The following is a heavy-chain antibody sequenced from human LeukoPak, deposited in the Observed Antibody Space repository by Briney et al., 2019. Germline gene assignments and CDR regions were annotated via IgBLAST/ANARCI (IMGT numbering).Heavy chain of an antibody. Sequence: GGSLRLSCAASGFTFSSYAMSWVRQAPGKGLEWVSAISGSGGSTYYADSVKGRFTISRDNSKNTLYLQMNSPRAEDTAVYYCAKSNFPGYSSSWYNWGQGTLVTVSS. CDR2: ISGSGGST. D-gene: IGHD6-13*01. CDR3: AKSNFPGYSSSWYN. J-gene: IGHJ4*02. CDR1: GFTFSSYA. V-gene: IGHV3-23*01.